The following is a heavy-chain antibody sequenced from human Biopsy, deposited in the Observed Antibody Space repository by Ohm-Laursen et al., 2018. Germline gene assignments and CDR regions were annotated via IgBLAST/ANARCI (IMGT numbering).Heavy chain of an antibody. CDR1: GFTFNNSW. V-gene: IGHV3-74*01. J-gene: IGHJ4*02. CDR3: AREKSGQSGRYFDY. CDR2: VNIDGNIT. Sequence: GSLRLSCAASGFTFNNSWMHWVRQVPGKGLAWVSRVNIDGNITNYADSAKGRFTISRDNARNTLYLQMNSLRGEDMAVYYCAREKSGQSGRYFDYWGPGTLVSVSS. D-gene: IGHD5-12*01.